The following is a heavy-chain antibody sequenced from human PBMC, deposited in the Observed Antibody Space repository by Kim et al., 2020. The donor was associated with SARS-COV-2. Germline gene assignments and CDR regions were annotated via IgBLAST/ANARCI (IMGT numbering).Heavy chain of an antibody. Sequence: GGSLRLSCAASGFTFDDYGMHWVRQAPGKGLEWVSLISWDGGSTYYADSVKGRFTISRDNSKNFLSLQMNGLRTEDTALSYCVKDLHFAVVTATYAMDLWGQGTTVTVSS. CDR3: VKDLHFAVVTATYAMDL. CDR1: GFTFDDYG. J-gene: IGHJ6*02. CDR2: ISWDGGST. V-gene: IGHV3-43*02. D-gene: IGHD2-21*02.